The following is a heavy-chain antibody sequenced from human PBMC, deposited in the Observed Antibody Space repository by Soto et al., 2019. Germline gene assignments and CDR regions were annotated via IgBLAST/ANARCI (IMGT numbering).Heavy chain of an antibody. J-gene: IGHJ4*02. V-gene: IGHV3-23*01. CDR1: GFIFSSYA. D-gene: IGHD3-16*01. CDR3: AKGGWGSPVDY. Sequence: PGGSLRLSCAASGFIFSSYAMSWVRQAPGKGLEWVSAISGSGGSTYYADSVKGRFTISRDNSKNTLFLQMNSLKVEDTAVYYCAKGGWGSPVDYWGQGTLVTVSS. CDR2: ISGSGGST.